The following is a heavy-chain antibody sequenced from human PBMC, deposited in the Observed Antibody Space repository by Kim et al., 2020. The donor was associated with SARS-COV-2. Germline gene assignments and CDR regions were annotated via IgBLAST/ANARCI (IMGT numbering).Heavy chain of an antibody. CDR1: GGSFSGYY. CDR3: ARGHEPYGDELGV. CDR2: INHSGST. Sequence: SETLSLTCAVYGGSFSGYYWSWIRQPPGKGLEWIGEINHSGSTNYNPSLKSRVTISVDTSKNQFSLKLSSVTAADTAVYYCARGHEPYGDELGVWGKGTTVTVSS. V-gene: IGHV4-34*01. D-gene: IGHD4-17*01. J-gene: IGHJ6*04.